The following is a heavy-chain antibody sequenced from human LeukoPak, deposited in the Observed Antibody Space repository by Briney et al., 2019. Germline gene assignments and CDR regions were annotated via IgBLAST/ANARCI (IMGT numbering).Heavy chain of an antibody. CDR1: GDSITNGYY. Sequence: SETLSLTCVVSGDSITNGYYWGWIRQPPGKGLQWIGSIYYSGSTYYNPSLKSRVTISVDTSKNQLSLRLNSVTAADTAVYYCARPGATATEGFDIWGQGTLVTVSS. CDR3: ARPGATATEGFDI. J-gene: IGHJ3*02. D-gene: IGHD2-2*01. V-gene: IGHV4-38-2*01. CDR2: IYYSGST.